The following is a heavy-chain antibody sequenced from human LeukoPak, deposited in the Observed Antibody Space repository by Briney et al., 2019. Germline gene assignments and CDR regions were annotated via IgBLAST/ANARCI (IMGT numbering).Heavy chain of an antibody. CDR1: GFTFSSYG. V-gene: IGHV3-30*03. CDR2: ISFDGSSK. CDR3: ATLGSTGY. D-gene: IGHD1-26*01. J-gene: IGHJ4*02. Sequence: GGSLRLSCAASGFTFSSYGIDWVRQAPGKGLEWVAIISFDGSSKYYADSVKGRFTISRDNSKNTLYLQMSSLRAEDTAVYYCATLGSTGYWGQGTLVTVSS.